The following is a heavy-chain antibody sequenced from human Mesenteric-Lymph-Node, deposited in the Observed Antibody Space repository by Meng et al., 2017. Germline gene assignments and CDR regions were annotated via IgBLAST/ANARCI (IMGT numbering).Heavy chain of an antibody. CDR1: GYSFTSHG. Sequence: SVKVSCKASGYSFTSHGISRVRQAPGHGLEWRGWISSYNGNTNYAQKLQGRVTMTTDTSTSTAYMKLRSLRSDDTAVHYCAGDVQNSRGYYYRPGLGYYFDYWGQGTLVTVSS. D-gene: IGHD3-22*01. J-gene: IGHJ4*02. V-gene: IGHV1-18*01. CDR3: AGDVQNSRGYYYRPGLGYYFDY. CDR2: ISSYNGNT.